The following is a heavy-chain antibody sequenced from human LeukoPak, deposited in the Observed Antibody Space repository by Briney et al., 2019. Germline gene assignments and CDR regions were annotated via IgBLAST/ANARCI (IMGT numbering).Heavy chain of an antibody. CDR1: GFTFSNYW. CDR3: AKDLHYGSADY. CDR2: INPDGSTT. Sequence: PGGSLRLSCAASGFTFSNYWMHWVRQDPGKGLVWVSFINPDGSTTNYADSVKGRLTISRDNAKNARYLQMNSLRAEDTAVYYCAKDLHYGSADYWGQGTLVTVSS. J-gene: IGHJ4*02. D-gene: IGHD3-10*01. V-gene: IGHV3-74*01.